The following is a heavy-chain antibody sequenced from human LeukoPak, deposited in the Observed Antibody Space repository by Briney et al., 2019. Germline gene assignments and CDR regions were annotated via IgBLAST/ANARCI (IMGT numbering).Heavy chain of an antibody. D-gene: IGHD6-19*01. V-gene: IGHV4-59*08. CDR1: GGSISSYY. J-gene: IGHJ4*02. CDR3: ARHRVELAGSCFDY. Sequence: PSETLSLTCNVSGGSISSYYWSWIRQPPGKGLEWIGYIHNSGSTRYSPSLESRVTASLDTSKNQISLKLSSVTAADTAVYYCARHRVELAGSCFDYWGLGALVTVSS. CDR2: IHNSGST.